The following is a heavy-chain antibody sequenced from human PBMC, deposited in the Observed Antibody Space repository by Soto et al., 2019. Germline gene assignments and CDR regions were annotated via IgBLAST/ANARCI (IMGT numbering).Heavy chain of an antibody. CDR3: ASVRGGYYYAMDV. D-gene: IGHD3-10*02. CDR2: IYHSGST. V-gene: IGHV4-4*02. Sequence: SETLSLTCAVSGGSISSSNWWSWVRQPPGKGLEWIGEIYHSGSTNYNPSLKSRDTISVDKSKNQFSLKLSSVTAADTAVYYCASVRGGYYYAMDVWGQGTTVTVSS. J-gene: IGHJ6*02. CDR1: GGSISSSNW.